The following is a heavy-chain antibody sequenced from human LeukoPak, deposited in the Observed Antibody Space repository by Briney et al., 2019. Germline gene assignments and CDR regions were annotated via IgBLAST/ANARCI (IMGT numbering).Heavy chain of an antibody. Sequence: PSETLSLTCTVSGGSINTYSWSWIRQPAGKGLEWIGRIYPSVSINYNPSLKSRVTMSVDTPKNQFSLKLSSVTAADTAVYYCARAPLGMGWYFDYWGQGTLVTVSS. CDR1: GGSINTYS. J-gene: IGHJ4*02. CDR2: IYPSVSI. D-gene: IGHD7-27*01. CDR3: ARAPLGMGWYFDY. V-gene: IGHV4-4*07.